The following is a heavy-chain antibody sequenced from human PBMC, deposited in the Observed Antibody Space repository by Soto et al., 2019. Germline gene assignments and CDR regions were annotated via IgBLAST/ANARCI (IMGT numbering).Heavy chain of an antibody. Sequence: SVKVSCKASGYTFTSYGISWVRQAPGQGLEWMGWISAYNGNTNYAQKLQGRVTMTTDTSTSTAYMELRSLRSDDTAVYYCARDAGPGYSSSWYNYYYGMDVWGQGTKVTVSS. CDR1: GYTFTSYG. V-gene: IGHV1-18*01. CDR3: ARDAGPGYSSSWYNYYYGMDV. CDR2: ISAYNGNT. D-gene: IGHD6-13*01. J-gene: IGHJ6*02.